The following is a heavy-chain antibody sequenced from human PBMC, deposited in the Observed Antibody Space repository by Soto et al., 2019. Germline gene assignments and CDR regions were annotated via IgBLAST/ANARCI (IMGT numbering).Heavy chain of an antibody. D-gene: IGHD3-22*01. V-gene: IGHV3-30-3*01. J-gene: IGHJ6*02. Sequence: GGSLRLSCAASGFTFSSYAMHWVRQAPGKGLEWVAVISYDGSNKYYADSVKGRFTISRDNSKNTLYLQMNSLRAEDTAVYYCARDYYDSSGYYYGNTYYYYGMDVWGQGTTVTVSS. CDR2: ISYDGSNK. CDR1: GFTFSSYA. CDR3: ARDYYDSSGYYYGNTYYYYGMDV.